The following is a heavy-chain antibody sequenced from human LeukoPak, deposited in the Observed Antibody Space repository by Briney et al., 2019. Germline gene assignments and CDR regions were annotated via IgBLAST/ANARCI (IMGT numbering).Heavy chain of an antibody. J-gene: IGHJ6*02. Sequence: GSLRLSCAASGFTFNSNGMSWIRQPPGKGLEWIGSIYYSGSTYYNPSLKSRVTISVDTSKNQFSLKLSSVTAADTAVYYCAREDPPYYYYGMDVWGQGTTVTVSS. V-gene: IGHV4-39*07. CDR3: AREDPPYYYYGMDV. CDR2: IYYSGST. CDR1: GFTFNSNG.